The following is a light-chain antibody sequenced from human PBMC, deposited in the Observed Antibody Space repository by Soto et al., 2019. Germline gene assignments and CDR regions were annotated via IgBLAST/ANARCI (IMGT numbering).Light chain of an antibody. J-gene: IGKJ5*01. V-gene: IGKV3-20*01. CDR3: QQYGSSPGT. CDR2: NAF. Sequence: EIVLTQSPGTLSLSPGERATLSCRASQSVSSSYLAWYQQKPGQAPRLLIYNAFNRATGIPDRFSGSGSGTDFTLTISRLEPEDFAVYYCQQYGSSPGTFGGGTRLEVK. CDR1: QSVSSSY.